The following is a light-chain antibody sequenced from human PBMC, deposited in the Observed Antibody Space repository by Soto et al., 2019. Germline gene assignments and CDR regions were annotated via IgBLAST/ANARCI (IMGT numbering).Light chain of an antibody. CDR1: QSVSDR. CDR2: AAS. Sequence: VMTQSRHRLCVSQGERATLSCRASQSVSDRVVWYQQKSGQAPRLLIYAASTRATGIPARFSGSGSGTEFTLTISSLQSEDFAVYYCQQYDSWPRTFGQGTKVDI. CDR3: QQYDSWPRT. J-gene: IGKJ1*01. V-gene: IGKV3-15*01.